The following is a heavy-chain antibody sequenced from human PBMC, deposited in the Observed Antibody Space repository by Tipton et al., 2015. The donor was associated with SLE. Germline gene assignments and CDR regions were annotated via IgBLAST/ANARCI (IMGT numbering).Heavy chain of an antibody. V-gene: IGHV3-30*02. Sequence: SLRLSCAASGFTFSSYGMHWVRQAPGKGLEWVAFIRYDGSNKYYADSVKGRFTISRDNSKNTLYLQMNSLRAEDTAVYYCARWKYGGSKRHFDYWGQGTLVTVSS. J-gene: IGHJ4*02. CDR1: GFTFSSYG. D-gene: IGHD6-13*01. CDR3: ARWKYGGSKRHFDY. CDR2: IRYDGSNK.